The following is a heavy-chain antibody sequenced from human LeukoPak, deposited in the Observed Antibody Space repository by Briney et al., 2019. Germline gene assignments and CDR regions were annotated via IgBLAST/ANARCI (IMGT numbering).Heavy chain of an antibody. V-gene: IGHV3-33*01. Sequence: GGSLRLSCAAAGFAFNTYAMHWVRQAPGQGLEWVALICHDGSHKFYSNSVRVQFTISRHNYKNTVSLQMNNLRPEDSAVYYCAREIFGSGRYPDFWGQGPVVTVSS. CDR3: AREIFGSGRYPDF. D-gene: IGHD3-10*01. CDR2: ICHDGSHK. J-gene: IGHJ4*02. CDR1: GFAFNTYA.